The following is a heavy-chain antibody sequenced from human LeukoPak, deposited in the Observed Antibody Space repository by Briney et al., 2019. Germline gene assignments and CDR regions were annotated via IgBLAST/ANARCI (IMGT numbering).Heavy chain of an antibody. CDR1: GFTFSSYG. V-gene: IGHV3-33*08. CDR2: IWYGGSNK. J-gene: IGHJ4*02. Sequence: GGSLRLSCAASGFTFSSYGMHWVRQAPGKGLEWVAVIWYGGSNKYYADSVKGRFTISRDNSKNTLYLQMNSLRPEDTAVYYCARDGSGYDLPDYWGQGTLVTVSS. D-gene: IGHD5-12*01. CDR3: ARDGSGYDLPDY.